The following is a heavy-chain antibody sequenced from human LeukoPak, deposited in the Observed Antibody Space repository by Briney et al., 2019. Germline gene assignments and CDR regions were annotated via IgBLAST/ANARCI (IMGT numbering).Heavy chain of an antibody. V-gene: IGHV3-11*03. CDR2: ISGRSSYT. CDR3: VRTGDGGLKDGYFDL. Sequence: GGSLRLSCAASGFTFSDYYMSWIRQAPGKGLEWLSYISGRSSYTNDADSVKGRFTISRDNAKNSLFLQMTSLRADDTAVYYCVRTGDGGLKDGYFDLWGRGTLVTVSS. J-gene: IGHJ2*01. D-gene: IGHD7-27*01. CDR1: GFTFSDYY.